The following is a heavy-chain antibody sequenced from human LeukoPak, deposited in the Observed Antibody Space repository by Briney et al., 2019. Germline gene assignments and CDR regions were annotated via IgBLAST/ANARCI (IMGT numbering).Heavy chain of an antibody. D-gene: IGHD3-10*01. Sequence: SVKVSCKASGYTFTSYYMHWVRQAPGQGLEWMGGIIPIFGTANYAQKFQGRVTITADKSTSTPYMELSSLRSEDTAVYYCARAHPGENAFDIWGQGTMVTVSS. CDR2: IIPIFGTA. CDR1: GYTFTSYY. J-gene: IGHJ3*02. CDR3: ARAHPGENAFDI. V-gene: IGHV1-69*06.